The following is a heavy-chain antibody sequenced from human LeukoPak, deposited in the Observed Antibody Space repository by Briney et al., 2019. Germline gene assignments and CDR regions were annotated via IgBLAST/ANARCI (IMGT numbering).Heavy chain of an antibody. V-gene: IGHV3-23*01. CDR3: AKDPTSVGGRHDWLLDS. CDR1: GLTFNSYA. Sequence: GGSLRLSCAASGLTFNSYAMSWVRQAPGKGLEWVSTIGSGDDSAYYADSVKGRFTISRDNSKNTLYLQMNYLRAEDTAVYYCAKDPTSVGGRHDWLLDSWGQGTLVTVSS. J-gene: IGHJ5*02. D-gene: IGHD3-9*01. CDR2: IGSGDDSA.